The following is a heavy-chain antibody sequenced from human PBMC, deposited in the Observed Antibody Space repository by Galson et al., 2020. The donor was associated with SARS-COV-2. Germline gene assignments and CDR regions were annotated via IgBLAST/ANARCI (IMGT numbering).Heavy chain of an antibody. J-gene: IGHJ6*02. Sequence: TGGSLRLSCAASGFTFSGYAMNWVRQAPGKGLEWVSAISRSGNGTHYAVSVKGRLTISRDNSRNTLYLQMNSLNAADTAIYYCAKDLNYLSFKGMDVWGHETTVTVSS. CDR2: ISRSGNGT. D-gene: IGHD3-10*01. V-gene: IGHV3-23*01. CDR1: GFTFSGYA. CDR3: AKDLNYLSFKGMDV.